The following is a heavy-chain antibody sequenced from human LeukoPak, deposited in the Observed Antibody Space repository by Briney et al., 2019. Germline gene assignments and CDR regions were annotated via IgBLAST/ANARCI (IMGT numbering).Heavy chain of an antibody. V-gene: IGHV3-66*01. D-gene: IGHD1-26*01. Sequence: GGSLRLSCAASGFTVSSNYMSWVRQAPGKGLEWVSVIYSGGSTYYADSVKGRFTISRDNSKNTLYLQMNSLRAEDTAVYYCARFSGSYYYFDYWGQGTLVTVSS. CDR2: IYSGGST. J-gene: IGHJ4*02. CDR3: ARFSGSYYYFDY. CDR1: GFTVSSNY.